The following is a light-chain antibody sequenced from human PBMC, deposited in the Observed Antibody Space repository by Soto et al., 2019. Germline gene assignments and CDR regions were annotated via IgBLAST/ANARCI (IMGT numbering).Light chain of an antibody. CDR1: QSVSSY. CDR3: HQRNNWLLT. CDR2: DAS. Sequence: DIVLTQSPATLSSSPGERATLSCRASQSVSSYLAWYQQKPGQAPRLLIYDASNRATGIPARFSGSGSGTDFTLTISGLEPEDFAVYYGHQRNNWLLTFGGGTKVEIK. V-gene: IGKV3-11*01. J-gene: IGKJ4*01.